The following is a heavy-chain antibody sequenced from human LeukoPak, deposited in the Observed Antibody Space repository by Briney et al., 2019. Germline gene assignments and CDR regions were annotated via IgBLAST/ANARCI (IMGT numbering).Heavy chain of an antibody. CDR3: ARDRWDIVVVVAATPVYYGMDV. CDR2: ISCDGSNK. CDR1: GFTFSSYA. D-gene: IGHD2-15*01. J-gene: IGHJ6*02. V-gene: IGHV3-30-3*01. Sequence: GGSLRLSCAASGFTFSSYATHWVRQAPGKGLDWVSGISCDGSNKYYADSVKGRFTISRDNSKNTLYLQMNSLRAEDTAVYYCARDRWDIVVVVAATPVYYGMDVWGQGTTVRVSS.